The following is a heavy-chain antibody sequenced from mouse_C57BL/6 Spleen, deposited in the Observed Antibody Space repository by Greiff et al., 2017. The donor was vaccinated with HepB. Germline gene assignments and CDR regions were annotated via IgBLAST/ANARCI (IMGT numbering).Heavy chain of an antibody. V-gene: IGHV1-80*01. CDR3: ASDSLYYYGSSLDV. J-gene: IGHJ1*03. D-gene: IGHD1-1*01. CDR2: IYPGDGDT. CDR1: GYAFSSYW. Sequence: VQLQQSGAELVKPGASVKISCKASGYAFSSYWMNWVKQRPGKGLEWIGQIYPGDGDTNYNGKFKGKATLTADKSSSTAYMQLSSLTSEDSAVYFCASDSLYYYGSSLDVWGTGTTVTVSS.